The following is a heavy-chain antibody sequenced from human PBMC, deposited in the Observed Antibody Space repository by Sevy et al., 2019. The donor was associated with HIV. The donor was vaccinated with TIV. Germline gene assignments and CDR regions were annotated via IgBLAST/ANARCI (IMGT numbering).Heavy chain of an antibody. D-gene: IGHD3-10*01. CDR2: IIPDGGST. CDR1: GYIFTSYY. J-gene: IGHJ4*02. CDR3: ARDRGVTMVPQR. V-gene: IGHV1-46*03. Sequence: ASVKVSCKASGYIFTSYYMHWVRQAPGQGLEWMGIIIPDGGSTSYAQKFQGRVTMTRDTSTSTVYMELSSLRSEDTAVYYCARDRGVTMVPQRWGQGTLVTVSS.